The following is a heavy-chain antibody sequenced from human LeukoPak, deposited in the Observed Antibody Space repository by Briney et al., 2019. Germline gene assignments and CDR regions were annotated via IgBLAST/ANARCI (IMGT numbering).Heavy chain of an antibody. V-gene: IGHV1-58*01. J-gene: IGHJ3*02. CDR2: IVVGSGNT. CDR3: AADPAGFGAFDI. D-gene: IGHD3-16*01. Sequence: SVKVSCKASGFTFTKSAVQWVRQARGQRLACIGWIVVGSGNTDYAQKFQERVTITRDMSTSTAYMELNSLTSEDTAIYYCAADPAGFGAFDIWGHGTIVTVSS. CDR1: GFTFTKSA.